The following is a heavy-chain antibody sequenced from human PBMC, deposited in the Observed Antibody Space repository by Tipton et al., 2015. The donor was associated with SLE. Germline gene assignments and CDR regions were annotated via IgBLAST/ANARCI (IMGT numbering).Heavy chain of an antibody. CDR1: GGAISGYY. Sequence: TLSLTCTVSGGAISGYYWTWIRQSPGKALEWIGYIYNSGSTNYNPSLQSRVTISRDPSKNQFSLNLSSATAADTAVYYCARDQVGVGDFDYWGQGALVTVSS. J-gene: IGHJ4*02. D-gene: IGHD3-16*01. V-gene: IGHV4-59*01. CDR2: IYNSGST. CDR3: ARDQVGVGDFDY.